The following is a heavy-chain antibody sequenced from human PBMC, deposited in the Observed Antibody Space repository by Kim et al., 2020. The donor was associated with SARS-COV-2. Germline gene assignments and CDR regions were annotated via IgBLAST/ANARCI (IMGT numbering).Heavy chain of an antibody. D-gene: IGHD6-13*01. Sequence: TKYSQKFQGRVTITRDTSASTAYMELSSLRSEDTAVYYCARAAAAASVDYWGQGTLVTVSS. CDR2: T. V-gene: IGHV1-3*01. J-gene: IGHJ4*02. CDR3: ARAAAAASVDY.